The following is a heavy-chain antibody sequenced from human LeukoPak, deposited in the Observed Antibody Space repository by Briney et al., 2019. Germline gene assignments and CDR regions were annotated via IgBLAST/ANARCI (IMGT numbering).Heavy chain of an antibody. CDR1: GFTFSTYP. J-gene: IGHJ6*03. V-gene: IGHV3-30-3*01. Sequence: PGRSLRLSCAASGFTFSTYPMHWVRQAPGKGLEWVAVMSFDGDSEYYSDSVRGRFTVSRDNAKSTLYLQMNSLRPEDTAVYFCARDGRFGAPMDVWGKGTTVTVSS. D-gene: IGHD3-10*01. CDR3: ARDGRFGAPMDV. CDR2: MSFDGDSE.